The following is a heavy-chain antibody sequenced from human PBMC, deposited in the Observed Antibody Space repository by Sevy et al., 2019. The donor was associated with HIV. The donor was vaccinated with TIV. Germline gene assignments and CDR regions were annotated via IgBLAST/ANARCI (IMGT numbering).Heavy chain of an antibody. V-gene: IGHV3-11*01. CDR3: VGRPYSSTYSWSYYFDY. J-gene: IGHJ4*02. D-gene: IGHD5-18*01. CDR1: GFTFSDYY. Sequence: GGSLRLSCAASGFTFSDYYMSWIRQAPGKGLEWFSSISSSHHAIKYADSVKGRFAISRDNAKKSLYLQMNSLRAEDTAVYFCVGRPYSSTYSWSYYFDYWGQGTLVTVSS. CDR2: ISSSHHAI.